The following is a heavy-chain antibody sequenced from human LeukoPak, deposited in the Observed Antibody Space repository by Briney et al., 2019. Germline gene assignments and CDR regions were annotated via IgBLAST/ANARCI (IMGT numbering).Heavy chain of an antibody. CDR2: MSPNSGNA. D-gene: IGHD3-3*01. CDR3: ARGLPQAVFGMLIKD. CDR1: GYTFTSYD. J-gene: IGHJ4*02. Sequence: ASVKVSCKASGYTFTSYDINWVRQATGQGLEWMGWMSPNSGNAGYSQNFQGRVTMTRDTSISTAYMELSSLISEDTAVYYCARGLPQAVFGMLIKDWGQGTLVTVSS. V-gene: IGHV1-8*01.